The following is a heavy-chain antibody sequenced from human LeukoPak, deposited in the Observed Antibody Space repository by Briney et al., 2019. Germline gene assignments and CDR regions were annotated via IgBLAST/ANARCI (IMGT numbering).Heavy chain of an antibody. CDR3: ATEDVVVVAATLDY. D-gene: IGHD2-15*01. V-gene: IGHV1-69*05. CDR1: GYTFTSYG. Sequence: SVKVSCKASGYTFTSYGISWVRQAPGQGLEWMGRIIPIFGTANYAQKFQGRVTITTDESTSTAYMELSSLRSEDTAVYYCATEDVVVVAATLDYWGRGTLVTVSS. J-gene: IGHJ4*02. CDR2: IIPIFGTA.